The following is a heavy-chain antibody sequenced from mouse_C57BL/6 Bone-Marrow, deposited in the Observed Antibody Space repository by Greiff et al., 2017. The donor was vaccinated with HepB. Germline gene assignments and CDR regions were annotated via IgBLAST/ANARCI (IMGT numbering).Heavy chain of an antibody. V-gene: IGHV1-55*01. Sequence: QVQLQQPGAELVKPGASVKMSCKASGYTFTSYWITWVKQRPEQGLEWIGDIYPGSGSTNYNEKFKSKATLTVDTSSSTAYMQRSILTSEDSAVYYCARDCGSSYDFDCWGQGTTLTVSS. D-gene: IGHD1-1*01. J-gene: IGHJ2*01. CDR2: IYPGSGST. CDR3: ARDCGSSYDFDC. CDR1: GYTFTSYW.